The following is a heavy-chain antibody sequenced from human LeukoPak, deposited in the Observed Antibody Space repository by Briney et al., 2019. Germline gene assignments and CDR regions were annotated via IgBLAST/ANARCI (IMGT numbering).Heavy chain of an antibody. CDR3: ARHPQPAAKWFDP. V-gene: IGHV4-59*08. CDR2: IYNSGST. Sequence: SETLSLTCTVSGGSISSINSNYCSWIRQPPGKGLEWIGYIYNSGSTNYNPSLKSRVTISVDTSKNQFSLKLSSVTAADTAVYYCARHPQPAAKWFDPWGQGTLVTVSS. D-gene: IGHD6-13*01. CDR1: GGSISSINSNY. J-gene: IGHJ5*02.